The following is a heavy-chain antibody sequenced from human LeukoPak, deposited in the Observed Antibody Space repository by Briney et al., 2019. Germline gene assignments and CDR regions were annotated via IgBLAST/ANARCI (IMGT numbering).Heavy chain of an antibody. CDR3: ARDVPMVRGVMGTYYYYYYMDV. J-gene: IGHJ6*03. D-gene: IGHD3-10*01. V-gene: IGHV1-18*01. Sequence: ASVKVSCKASVYTFTSYDINWVRQATGQGLEWMGWISAYNGNTNYAQKLQGRVTMTTDTSTSTAYMELRSLRSDDTAVYYCARDVPMVRGVMGTYYYYYYMDVWGKGTTVTVSS. CDR2: ISAYNGNT. CDR1: VYTFTSYD.